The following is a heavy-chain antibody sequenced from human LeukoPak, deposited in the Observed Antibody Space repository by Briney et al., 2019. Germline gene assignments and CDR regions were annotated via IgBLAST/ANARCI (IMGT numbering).Heavy chain of an antibody. CDR2: IYYSGST. D-gene: IGHD3-10*01. J-gene: IGHJ4*02. CDR3: ASDDGSGRIDY. Sequence: PSQTLSLTCTVSGGSISSGDYYWSWIRQPPGKGXXXIGYIYYSGSTYYNPSLKSRVTISVDTSKNQFSLKLSSVTAADTAVYYCASDDGSGRIDYWGQGTLVTVSS. CDR1: GGSISSGDYY. V-gene: IGHV4-30-4*01.